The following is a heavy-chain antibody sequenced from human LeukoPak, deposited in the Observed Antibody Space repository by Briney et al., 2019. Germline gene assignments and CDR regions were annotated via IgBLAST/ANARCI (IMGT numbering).Heavy chain of an antibody. Sequence: PSQTLSLTCTVSGGSISSGSYYWSWIRQPAGKGLEWIGRIYTSGSTNYNPSLKSRVTISVDTSKNQFPLKLSSVTAADTAVYYCARGQGAATYSSSWYPTPYYFDYWGQGTLVTVSS. CDR3: ARGQGAATYSSSWYPTPYYFDY. J-gene: IGHJ4*02. D-gene: IGHD6-13*01. V-gene: IGHV4-61*02. CDR2: IYTSGST. CDR1: GGSISSGSYY.